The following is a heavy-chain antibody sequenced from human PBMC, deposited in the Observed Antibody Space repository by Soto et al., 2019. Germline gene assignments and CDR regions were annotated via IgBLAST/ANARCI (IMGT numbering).Heavy chain of an antibody. CDR2: VNPKRGGT. CDR1: GYTFSNYF. J-gene: IGHJ2*01. CDR3: ARDSGIPGRFWYFAI. V-gene: IGHV1-2*02. D-gene: IGHD3-3*01. Sequence: QVLLVQSGAEVKEPGASVKVSCKTYGYTFSNYFLHWVRQAPGQGPEWMGFVNPKRGGTEYAQKFQGRVTMTRDTSINTVYLDLSRLTSDDTAIYYCARDSGIPGRFWYFAIWGRGTLVTVSS.